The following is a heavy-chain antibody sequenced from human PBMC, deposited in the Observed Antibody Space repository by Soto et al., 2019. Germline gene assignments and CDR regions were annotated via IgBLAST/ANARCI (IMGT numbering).Heavy chain of an antibody. V-gene: IGHV1-3*01. J-gene: IGHJ4*02. CDR3: ARTMGGIAAAGNDY. CDR2: INAGNGNT. Sequence: ASVKVSCKASGYTFTSYAMHWVRQAPGQRLEWMGWINAGNGNTKYSQKFQGRVTITRDTSASKAYMELSSLRSEDTAIYYCARTMGGIAAAGNDYWGQGTLVTVSS. D-gene: IGHD6-13*01. CDR1: GYTFTSYA.